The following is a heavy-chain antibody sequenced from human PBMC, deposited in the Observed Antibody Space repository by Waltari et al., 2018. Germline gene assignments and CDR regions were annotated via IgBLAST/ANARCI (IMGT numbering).Heavy chain of an antibody. V-gene: IGHV4-4*02. J-gene: IGHJ4*02. Sequence: QLQSQESGPGLVKPSGTLSLTCVVSGASMISNYCWSWVRQSPGKGLEWIGQVDRSGRTNYNPSFASRVIMSLDTSINHFSLNMVSATAADTAVYYCARDRGRGLYLDSWGRGTLVSVSP. D-gene: IGHD2-15*01. CDR2: VDRSGRT. CDR1: GASMISNYC. CDR3: ARDRGRGLYLDS.